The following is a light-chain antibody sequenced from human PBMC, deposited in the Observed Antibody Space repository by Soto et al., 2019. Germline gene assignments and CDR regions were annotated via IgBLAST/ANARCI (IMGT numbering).Light chain of an antibody. CDR1: QRLTDT. Sequence: TQTPTTLSLSPGERGTLCCRASQRLTDTLAWYQQKPGQAPSLLIYGASTRAPGFPARFSGSGSGTAFTLTISSLQSEDFAVYYCQQYNNWPWTFGQGTKVDI. CDR3: QQYNNWPWT. V-gene: IGKV3-15*01. CDR2: GAS. J-gene: IGKJ1*01.